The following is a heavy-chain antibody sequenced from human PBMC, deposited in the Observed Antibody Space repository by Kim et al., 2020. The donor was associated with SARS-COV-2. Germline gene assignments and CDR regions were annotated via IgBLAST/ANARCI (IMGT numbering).Heavy chain of an antibody. J-gene: IGHJ4*02. CDR3: ARRAGWDMIVEYYFDY. Sequence: SRKSRVTISVDTSKNQFSLKLSSVTAADTAVYYGARRAGWDMIVEYYFDYWGQGTLVTVSS. V-gene: IGHV4-34*01. D-gene: IGHD3-22*01.